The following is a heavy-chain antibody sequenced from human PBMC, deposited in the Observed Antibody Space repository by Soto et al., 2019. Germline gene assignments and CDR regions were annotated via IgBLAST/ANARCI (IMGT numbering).Heavy chain of an antibody. D-gene: IGHD6-6*01. J-gene: IGHJ4*02. CDR1: GGSISSRGYY. CDR3: ARDSGSSGAIFDS. Sequence: QVQLQESGPGLVKPSQTLSLTCTVSGGSISSRGYYWSWIRQHPGKGLEWIGYIYYSGSTYYNPSLKSRLTISVDTSKNQFALKLSSLTAADTAVYYCARDSGSSGAIFDSWGQGTLVTVSS. V-gene: IGHV4-31*03. CDR2: IYYSGST.